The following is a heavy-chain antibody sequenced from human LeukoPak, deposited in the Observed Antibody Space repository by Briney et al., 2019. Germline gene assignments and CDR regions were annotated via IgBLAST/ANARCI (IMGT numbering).Heavy chain of an antibody. D-gene: IGHD2-2*01. J-gene: IGHJ4*02. CDR2: IYSGGST. CDR3: XXXXXYCSSTSCPPFDY. CDR1: GFTVSSNY. V-gene: IGHV3-53*04. Sequence: SGGSLRLSCAASGFTVSSNYMSWVRQAPGKGLEWVSVIYSGGSTYYADSVKGRFTISRHNSKNTLYLQMNSLRAEDTAVYYCXXXXXYCSSTSCPPFDYWGQGTLVTVPS.